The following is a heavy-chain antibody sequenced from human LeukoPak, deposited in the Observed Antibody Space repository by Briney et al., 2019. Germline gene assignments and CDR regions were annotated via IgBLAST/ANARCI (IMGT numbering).Heavy chain of an antibody. V-gene: IGHV4-39*01. CDR2: ISYSGST. CDR3: ARHFDF. Sequence: SETLSLTCFVSGDSISSSGSYWGWIRQPPGEGLEWIGTISYSGSTYYNPSLKSRVAISVDTSKNQFSLKLNSVTAADTAVYYCARHFDFWGQGTLVTVSS. J-gene: IGHJ4*02. CDR1: GDSISSSGSY.